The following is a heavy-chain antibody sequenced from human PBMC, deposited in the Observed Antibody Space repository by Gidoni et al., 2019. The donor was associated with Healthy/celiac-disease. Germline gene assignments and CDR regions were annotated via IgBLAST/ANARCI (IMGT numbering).Heavy chain of an antibody. Sequence: EVQLVESGGGLVQPGRSLRLSCAASGFTFDDYVMHWVRQATGKGLEWVSGISWNSGSIGYADSVKGRFTISRDNAKNSLYLQMNSLRAEDTALYYCAKEGNRAYFQHWGQGTLVTVSS. J-gene: IGHJ1*01. CDR1: GFTFDDYV. V-gene: IGHV3-9*01. CDR3: AKEGNRAYFQH. CDR2: ISWNSGSI.